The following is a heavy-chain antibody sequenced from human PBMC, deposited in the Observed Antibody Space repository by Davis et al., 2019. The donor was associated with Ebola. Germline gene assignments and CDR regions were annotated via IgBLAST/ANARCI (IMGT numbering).Heavy chain of an antibody. CDR2: INQDGGEK. CDR3: AKEGATNTDYYYGLDV. J-gene: IGHJ6*04. CDR1: GFIFRDYW. Sequence: GESLKISCTASGFIFRDYWMSWVRQAPGKGLEWVANINQDGGEKDYADSVKGRLTIARDNARNSVYLHMNSLRVEDTAVYYWAKEGATNTDYYYGLDVWGNGTTVTVSS. D-gene: IGHD2-8*01. V-gene: IGHV3-7*01.